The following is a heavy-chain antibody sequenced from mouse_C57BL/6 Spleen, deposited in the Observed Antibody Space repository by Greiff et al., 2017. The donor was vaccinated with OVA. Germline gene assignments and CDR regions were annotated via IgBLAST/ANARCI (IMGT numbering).Heavy chain of an antibody. D-gene: IGHD1-1*01. Sequence: QVQLQQSGAELVMPGASVKLSCKASGYTFTSYWMHWVKQRPGQGLEWIGEIDPSDSYTNYNRKFKGKSTLTVDKSSSTAYMQLSSLTSEDSAVYYGARSGYYGSSPYYFDYWGQGTTLTVSS. J-gene: IGHJ2*01. CDR2: IDPSDSYT. V-gene: IGHV1-69*01. CDR1: GYTFTSYW. CDR3: ARSGYYGSSPYYFDY.